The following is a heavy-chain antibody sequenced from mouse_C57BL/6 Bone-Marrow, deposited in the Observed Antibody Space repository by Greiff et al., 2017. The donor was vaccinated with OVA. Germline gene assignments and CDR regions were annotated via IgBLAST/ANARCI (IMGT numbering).Heavy chain of an antibody. CDR2: IYPRSGNT. CDR3: ARLGIYYYGSSYFDD. Sequence: VQLQQSGAELARPGASVKLSCKASGYTFTSYGISWVKQRTGQGLEWIGEIYPRSGNTYYNEKFKGKATLTADKSSSTAYMELHSLTSEDSAVYFCARLGIYYYGSSYFDDWGQGTTLTVSS. V-gene: IGHV1-81*01. CDR1: GYTFTSYG. D-gene: IGHD1-1*01. J-gene: IGHJ2*01.